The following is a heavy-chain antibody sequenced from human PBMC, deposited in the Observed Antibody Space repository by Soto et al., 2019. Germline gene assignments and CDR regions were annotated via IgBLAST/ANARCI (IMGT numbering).Heavy chain of an antibody. CDR2: ISYDGSNK. J-gene: IGHJ4*02. Sequence: QVQLVESGGGVVQPGRSLRLSCAASGFTFSSYGMHWVRQAPGKGLEWVAVISYDGSNKYYADSVKGRFTISRDNSKNTLYLQMNSLRAEDTAVYYCAKERGMFTMVRGVISPFRYWGQGTLVTVSS. V-gene: IGHV3-30*18. D-gene: IGHD3-10*01. CDR1: GFTFSSYG. CDR3: AKERGMFTMVRGVISPFRY.